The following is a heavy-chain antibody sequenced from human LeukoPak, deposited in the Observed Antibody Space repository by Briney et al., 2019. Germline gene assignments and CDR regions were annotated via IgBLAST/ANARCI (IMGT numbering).Heavy chain of an antibody. V-gene: IGHV4-59*08. D-gene: IGHD6-6*01. CDR1: GASISTLY. Sequence: PSETLSLTCSVSGASISTLYWSWIPQPPGKGLEWIGYVYYTGSTNYNPSLKRRVTIFPDTSKNQFSLRLTSVTAADTAVYYCARHGVYSSSSYFDYLGQGTLVTVSS. CDR2: VYYTGST. J-gene: IGHJ4*02. CDR3: ARHGVYSSSSYFDY.